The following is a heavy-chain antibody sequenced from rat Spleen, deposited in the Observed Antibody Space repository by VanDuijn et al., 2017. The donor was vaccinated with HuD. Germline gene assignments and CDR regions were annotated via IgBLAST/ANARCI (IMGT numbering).Heavy chain of an antibody. CDR3: VRHGTINTMVRYYFDY. V-gene: IGHV5-58*01. D-gene: IGHD1-1*01. CDR2: ISNDGGTT. J-gene: IGHJ2*01. CDR1: GFTFRRYW. Sequence: EVQLAENGGGLVQPGGSLKLSCVASGFTFRRYWMYWVRQAPCTGMEWVSSISNDGGTTYYPDSVTGRFTISRDNARGTLYLQMDSLRSEDTATYYCVRHGTINTMVRYYFDYWGQGDIVTVSS.